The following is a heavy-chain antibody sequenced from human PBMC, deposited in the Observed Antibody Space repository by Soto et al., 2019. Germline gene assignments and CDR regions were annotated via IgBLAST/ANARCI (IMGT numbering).Heavy chain of an antibody. CDR1: GGTFSSFA. CDR2: IVPMFAAP. J-gene: IGHJ6*02. CDR3: ARDRVMRGNAYYYGMDV. D-gene: IGHD2-21*01. V-gene: IGHV1-69*12. Sequence: QVLLVQSGAEVKKPGSSVLVSCKTSGGTFSSFAISWVRLAPGQGLEWMGVIVPMFAAPTYAQKFQGRVSITADESARTAYTELRRLRSDDTAVYYCARDRVMRGNAYYYGMDVWGQGTTVTVSS.